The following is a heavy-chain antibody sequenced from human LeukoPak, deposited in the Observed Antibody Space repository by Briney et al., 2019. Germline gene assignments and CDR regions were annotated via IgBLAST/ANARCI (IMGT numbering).Heavy chain of an antibody. Sequence: SETLSLTCAVYGGSFSGYYWSWIRQPPGKGLEWIGEINHSGSTNYNPSLKSRVTISVDTSKNQFSLKLSSVTAADTAVYYCARRAGLRYFDWLSLIGGFDYWGQGTLVTVSS. V-gene: IGHV4-34*01. CDR1: GGSFSGYY. J-gene: IGHJ4*02. D-gene: IGHD3-9*01. CDR3: ARRAGLRYFDWLSLIGGFDY. CDR2: INHSGST.